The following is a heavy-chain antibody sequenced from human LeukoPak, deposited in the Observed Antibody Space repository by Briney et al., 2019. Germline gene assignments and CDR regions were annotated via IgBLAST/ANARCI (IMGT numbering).Heavy chain of an antibody. V-gene: IGHV3-23*01. Sequence: GGSLRLSCAASGFTFSSYAMSWVRQAPGKGLEWVSAISASGGSTYYADSMKGRFTISRDNSKNTLYLQMNSLRAEDTAVYYCAGGLLGCSGGSCYPTDYWGQGTLVTVSS. CDR1: GFTFSSYA. D-gene: IGHD2-15*01. J-gene: IGHJ4*02. CDR3: AGGLLGCSGGSCYPTDY. CDR2: ISASGGST.